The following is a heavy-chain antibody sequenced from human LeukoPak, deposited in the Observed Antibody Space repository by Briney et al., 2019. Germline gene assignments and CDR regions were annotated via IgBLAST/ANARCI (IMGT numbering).Heavy chain of an antibody. V-gene: IGHV4-39*01. D-gene: IGHD1-14*01. CDR1: GDSISTSKSY. CDR3: ARLNKPGWFDP. Sequence: SETLSLTCTVSGDSISTSKSYWGWIRQPPLKGLEWIGSIYYTGNTYYNASLKSRVTISVDTSKNQFSLKLSSVTAADTAVYYCARLNKPGWFDPWGQGTLVTVSS. CDR2: IYYTGNT. J-gene: IGHJ5*02.